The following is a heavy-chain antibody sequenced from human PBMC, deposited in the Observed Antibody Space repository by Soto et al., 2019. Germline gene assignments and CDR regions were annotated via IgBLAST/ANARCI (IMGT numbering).Heavy chain of an antibody. J-gene: IGHJ1*01. CDR2: ISGGGSTT. V-gene: IGHV3-23*01. D-gene: IGHD6-13*01. Sequence: EVQLLESGGGLVQPEVSLRLSCEASGFTFSSDAMSWVRQAPGKGLEWVSGISGGGSTTYYADSVKGRFTISRDNSKNTLYLQVNSLRAEDTAVYYCARDQAAGGTISRYFQDWGQGTLVTVAS. CDR3: ARDQAAGGTISRYFQD. CDR1: GFTFSSDA.